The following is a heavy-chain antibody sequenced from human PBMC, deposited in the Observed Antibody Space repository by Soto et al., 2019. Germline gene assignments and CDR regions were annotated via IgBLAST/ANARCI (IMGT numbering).Heavy chain of an antibody. CDR2: IYSGGST. CDR1: GFTVSSNY. Sequence: GGSLRLSCAASGFTVSSNYMSWVRQAPGKGLEWVSVIYSGGSTYYADSVKGRFTISRDNSKNTLYLQMNSLRAEDTAVYYCARDGLYYDYIWGGYYMDVWGKGTTVTVSS. CDR3: ARDGLYYDYIWGGYYMDV. J-gene: IGHJ6*03. D-gene: IGHD3-16*01. V-gene: IGHV3-66*01.